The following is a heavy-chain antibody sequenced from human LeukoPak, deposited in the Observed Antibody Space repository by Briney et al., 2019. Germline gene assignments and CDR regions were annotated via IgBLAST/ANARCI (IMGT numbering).Heavy chain of an antibody. CDR2: IYYSGST. D-gene: IGHD1-7*01. J-gene: IGHJ3*02. Sequence: SETLSLTCTVSGGSISSGIYYWTWIRQHPGKGLEWIGYIYYSGSTYYNPSLKSRVTISVDTSKNQFSLKLSSVTAADTAVYYCARVSWNYRAFDIWGQGTMVTVSS. V-gene: IGHV4-31*03. CDR3: ARVSWNYRAFDI. CDR1: GGSISSGIYY.